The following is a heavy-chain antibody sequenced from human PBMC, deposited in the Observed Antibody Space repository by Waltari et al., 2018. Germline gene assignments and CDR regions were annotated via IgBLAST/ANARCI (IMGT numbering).Heavy chain of an antibody. J-gene: IGHJ4*02. CDR1: GFTFSSYS. D-gene: IGHD2-21*01. Sequence: EVQLVESGGGLVKPGGSLRISGAASGFTFSSYSMNWVRQAPGKGLEWVSSISSSSSYIYYADSVKGRFTISRDNAKNSLYLQMNSLRAEDTAVYYCARDPITGYCGGDCYADYWGQGTLVTVSS. CDR3: ARDPITGYCGGDCYADY. V-gene: IGHV3-21*01. CDR2: ISSSSSYI.